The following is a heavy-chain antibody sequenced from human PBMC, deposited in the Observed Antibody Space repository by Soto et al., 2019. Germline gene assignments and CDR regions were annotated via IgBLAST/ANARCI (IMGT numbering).Heavy chain of an antibody. D-gene: IGHD4-4*01. V-gene: IGHV4-59*01. CDR1: GGSISSYY. Sequence: SETLSLTCTVSGGSISSYYWSWIRQPPGKGLEWIGYIYYSGSTNYNPSLKSRVTISVDTSKNQFSLKLSPVTAADTAVYYCARVGTVTTIDYWGQGTLVTVPQ. J-gene: IGHJ4*02. CDR3: ARVGTVTTIDY. CDR2: IYYSGST.